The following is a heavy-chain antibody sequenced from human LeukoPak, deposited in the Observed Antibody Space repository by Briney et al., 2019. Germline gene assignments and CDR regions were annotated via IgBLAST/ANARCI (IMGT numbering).Heavy chain of an antibody. CDR2: IRYDGSNK. CDR3: AKRTARGDDLDY. Sequence: PGGSLRLSCAASGFTFSSYGIHWLRQAPGKGLEWVAFIRYDGSNKYYADSVKGRFTISRDNSKNTLYLQMNSLRAEDTAVYYCAKRTARGDDLDYWGQGTLVTVSS. J-gene: IGHJ4*02. D-gene: IGHD2-21*02. V-gene: IGHV3-30*02. CDR1: GFTFSSYG.